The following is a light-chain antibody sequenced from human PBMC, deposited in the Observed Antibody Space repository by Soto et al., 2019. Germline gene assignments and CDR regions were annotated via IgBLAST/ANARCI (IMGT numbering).Light chain of an antibody. J-gene: IGKJ4*01. CDR3: QQYNTYVT. Sequence: DIQMTQSPSSLSASVGDRVTITCRASQAIRNDLAWYQQKPGRAPKRLIYGSSSLQSGVPSRFSGSGSGTEFTLTISSLQSDDFATYYCQQYNTYVTFGGGTKVDIK. CDR2: GSS. CDR1: QAIRND. V-gene: IGKV1-17*01.